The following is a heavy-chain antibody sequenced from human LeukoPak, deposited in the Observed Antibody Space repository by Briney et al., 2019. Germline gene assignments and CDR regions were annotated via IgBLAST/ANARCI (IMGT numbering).Heavy chain of an antibody. J-gene: IGHJ3*02. V-gene: IGHV1-3*01. Sequence: GASVKVSCKSSGGTFTSYAMHWVRQAPGQGLEWMGWINAGNGNTKYSQKFQGRVTITRDTSASTAYMELSSLRSEDTAVYYCARDRERITMIVVVSGAFDIWGQGTMVTVSS. CDR3: ARDRERITMIVVVSGAFDI. CDR1: GGTFTSYA. CDR2: INAGNGNT. D-gene: IGHD3-22*01.